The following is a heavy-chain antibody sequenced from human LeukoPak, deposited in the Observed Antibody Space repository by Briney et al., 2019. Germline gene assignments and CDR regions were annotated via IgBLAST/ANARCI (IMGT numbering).Heavy chain of an antibody. CDR3: ARGSIAAHPNYYYYMDV. CDR2: INPNSGGT. J-gene: IGHJ6*03. CDR1: GYTFTGYY. D-gene: IGHD6-6*01. V-gene: IGHV1-2*02. Sequence: ASVKVSCKASGYTFTGYYMHWVRQAPGQGLEWRGWINPNSGGTNYAQKFQGRVTMTRDTSISTAYMELSRLRSDDTAVYYCARGSIAAHPNYYYYMDVWGKGTTVTVSS.